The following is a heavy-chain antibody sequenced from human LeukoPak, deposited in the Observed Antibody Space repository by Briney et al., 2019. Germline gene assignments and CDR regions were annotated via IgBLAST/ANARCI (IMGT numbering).Heavy chain of an antibody. CDR3: ARVKGGVTTHAFDI. D-gene: IGHD4-17*01. CDR2: INSDGSST. CDR1: GFTFSSYW. V-gene: IGHV3-74*01. J-gene: IGHJ3*02. Sequence: PGGSLRLSCAASGFTFSSYWMHWVRQAPGKGLVWVSRINSDGSSTSYADSVKGRFTISRDNAKNSLYLQMNSLRAEDTAVYYCARVKGGVTTHAFDIWGQGTMVTVSS.